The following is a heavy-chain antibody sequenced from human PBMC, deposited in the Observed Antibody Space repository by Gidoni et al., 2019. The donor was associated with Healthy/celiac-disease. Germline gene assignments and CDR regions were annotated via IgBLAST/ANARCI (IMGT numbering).Heavy chain of an antibody. J-gene: IGHJ3*02. CDR1: GGTFSSYA. V-gene: IGHV1-69*06. CDR3: ARLAVAGRDAFDI. Sequence: QVQLVQSGAEVKKPGSSVTVSCKASGGTFSSYAISWVRQAPGQGLEWMGGIIPIFGTANYAQKFQCRVTITADKSTSTAYMELSSLRSEDTAVYYCARLAVAGRDAFDIWGQGTMVTVSS. D-gene: IGHD6-19*01. CDR2: IIPIFGTA.